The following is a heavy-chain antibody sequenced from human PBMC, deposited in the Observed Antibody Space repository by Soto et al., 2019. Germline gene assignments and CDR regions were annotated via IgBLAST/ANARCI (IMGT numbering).Heavy chain of an antibody. V-gene: IGHV3-30-3*01. CDR1: GFTFSSYA. J-gene: IGHJ6*02. CDR3: ARNGGMATTSYYYYYGMDV. Sequence: GGSLRLSCAASGFTFSSYAMHWVRQAPGKGLEWVAVISYDGSNKYYADSVKGRFTISRDNSKNTLYLQMNSLRAEDTAVYYCARNGGMATTSYYYYYGMDVWGQGTTVTVSS. D-gene: IGHD5-12*01. CDR2: ISYDGSNK.